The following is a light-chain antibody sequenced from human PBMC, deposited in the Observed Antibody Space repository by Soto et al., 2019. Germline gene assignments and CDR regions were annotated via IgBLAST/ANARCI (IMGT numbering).Light chain of an antibody. CDR1: QSVASN. J-gene: IGKJ5*01. CDR2: GTS. V-gene: IGKV3-15*01. CDR3: QQYHNWLPIT. Sequence: EIVMTQSPASLSVSPGESVTLSCRASQSVASNLAWYQQKPGQAPRLLIYGTSTRATGVPARFSGSGSGSEFTLTIDTLQSEDFAVYYCQQYHNWLPITFGQGTRLEIK.